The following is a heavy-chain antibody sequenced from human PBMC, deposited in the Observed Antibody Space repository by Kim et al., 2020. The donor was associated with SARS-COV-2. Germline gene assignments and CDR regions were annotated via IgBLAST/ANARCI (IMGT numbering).Heavy chain of an antibody. CDR2: ISAYNGNT. J-gene: IGHJ4*02. V-gene: IGHV1-18*01. D-gene: IGHD6-13*01. Sequence: ASVKVSCKASGYTFTSYGISWVRQAPGQGLEWMGWISAYNGNTNYAQKLQGRVTMTTDTSTSTAYMELRSLRSDDTAVYYCARDRLRWESSTPYSIDYWGQGTLVTVSS. CDR1: GYTFTSYG. CDR3: ARDRLRWESSTPYSIDY.